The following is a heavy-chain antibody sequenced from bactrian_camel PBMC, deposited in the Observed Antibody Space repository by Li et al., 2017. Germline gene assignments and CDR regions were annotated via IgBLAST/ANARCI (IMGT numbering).Heavy chain of an antibody. CDR3: AASRGVASFSAMTYAY. Sequence: QVQLVESGGGSVQTGGSLRLSCVVSGHSRGSNCVGWYRLPPGRAPAEREGIAAIRRSGGETWYAGSVKGRFTISQGNSKNSLYLRMNSLKPEDTAMYYCAASRGVASFSAMTYAYWGQGTQVTVS. V-gene: IGHV3S55*01. CDR2: IRRSGGET. D-gene: IGHD1*01. CDR1: GHSRGSNC. J-gene: IGHJ4*01.